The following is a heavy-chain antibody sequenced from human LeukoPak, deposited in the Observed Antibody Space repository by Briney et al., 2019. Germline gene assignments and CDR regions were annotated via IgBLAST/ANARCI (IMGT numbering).Heavy chain of an antibody. CDR1: GFTFSSYA. CDR2: ISGSGGST. Sequence: RAGGSLRLSCAASGFTFSSYAMSWVRQAPGKGLEWVSAISGSGGSTYYADSVKGRFTISRDNSKNTLYLQMNSLRAEDTAVYYCAEPEGGYYDIRPDWGQGTLVTVSS. J-gene: IGHJ4*02. V-gene: IGHV3-23*01. D-gene: IGHD3-22*01. CDR3: AEPEGGYYDIRPD.